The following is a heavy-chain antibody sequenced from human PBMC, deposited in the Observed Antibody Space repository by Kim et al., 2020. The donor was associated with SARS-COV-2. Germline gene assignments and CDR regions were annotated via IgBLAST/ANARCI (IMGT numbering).Heavy chain of an antibody. CDR2: IYYSGST. V-gene: IGHV4-31*03. Sequence: SESLSLTCTVSGGSISSGGYYWSWIRQHPGKGLEWIGYIYYSGSTYYNPSLKSRVTISVDTSKNQFSLKLSSVTAADTAVYYCARDGGDHDAFDSWGQGTMVTVSS. CDR3: ARDGGDHDAFDS. D-gene: IGHD3-16*01. J-gene: IGHJ3*02. CDR1: GGSISSGGYY.